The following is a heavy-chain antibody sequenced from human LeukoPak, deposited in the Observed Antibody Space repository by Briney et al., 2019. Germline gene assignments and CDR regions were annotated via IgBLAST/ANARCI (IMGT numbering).Heavy chain of an antibody. J-gene: IGHJ4*02. D-gene: IGHD3-22*01. CDR1: GFTFDDYA. CDR2: ISWNSGSI. Sequence: GGSLSLSCAASGFTFDDYAMHWVRQAPGKGLEWVSGISWNSGSIGYADSVKGRFTISRDNAENSLYLQMNSLRAEDTALYYCAKEYDSSFDYWGQGTLVTVSS. V-gene: IGHV3-9*01. CDR3: AKEYDSSFDY.